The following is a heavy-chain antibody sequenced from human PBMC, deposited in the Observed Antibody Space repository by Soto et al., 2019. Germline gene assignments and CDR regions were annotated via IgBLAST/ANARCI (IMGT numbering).Heavy chain of an antibody. V-gene: IGHV1-69*13. D-gene: IGHD3-9*01. CDR1: GGTFSSYA. Sequence: SVKVSCKASGGTFSSYAISWVRQAPGQGLEWMGGIIPIFGTANYAQKFQGRVTITADESTSTAYMELSSLRSEDTAVYYCAKLRYFDWSSYNWFEYWRQGTPVTAPQ. CDR2: IIPIFGTA. CDR3: AKLRYFDWSSYNWFEY. J-gene: IGHJ5*01.